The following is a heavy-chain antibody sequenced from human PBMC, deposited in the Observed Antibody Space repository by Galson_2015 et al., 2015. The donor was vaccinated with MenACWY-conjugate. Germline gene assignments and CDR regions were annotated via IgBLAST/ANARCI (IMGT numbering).Heavy chain of an antibody. CDR2: ISDTGTTM. Sequence: SLRLSCAASGFTFSNFEMNWVRQAPGKGLEWLSYISDTGTTMFYADSVKGRFTISRDNAKNSLYLQMNSLRVEDTAVYYCARDPPGIMDFDYWGQGTLVTVSS. CDR3: ARDPPGIMDFDY. CDR1: GFTFSNFE. D-gene: IGHD3-16*01. V-gene: IGHV3-48*03. J-gene: IGHJ4*02.